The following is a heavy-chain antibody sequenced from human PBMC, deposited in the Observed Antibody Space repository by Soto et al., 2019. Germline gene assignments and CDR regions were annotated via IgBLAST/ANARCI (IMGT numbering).Heavy chain of an antibody. V-gene: IGHV3-30-3*01. D-gene: IGHD3-22*01. Sequence: SGGSLRLSCAASGFTFSSYAMHWVRQAPGKGLEWVAVISYDGSNKYYADSVKGRFTISRDNSKNTLYLQMNSLRAEDTAVYYCARDEGTYYYDSSGYRNYYYYGMDVWGQGTTVTVSS. CDR2: ISYDGSNK. CDR1: GFTFSSYA. CDR3: ARDEGTYYYDSSGYRNYYYYGMDV. J-gene: IGHJ6*02.